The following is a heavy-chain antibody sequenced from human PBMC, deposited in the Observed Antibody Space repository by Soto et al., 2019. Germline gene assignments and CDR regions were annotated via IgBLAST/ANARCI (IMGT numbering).Heavy chain of an antibody. CDR1: GFTFSSYA. J-gene: IGHJ5*02. CDR2: ISGSGGST. CDR3: AKLDCTNGVCYHPRNANWFDP. V-gene: IGHV3-23*01. D-gene: IGHD2-8*01. Sequence: PGGSLRLSCAASGFTFSSYAMSWVRQAPGKGLEWVSAISGSGGSTYYADSVKGRFTISRDNSKNTLYLQMNSLRAEDTAVYYCAKLDCTNGVCYHPRNANWFDPWGQGTLVTVSP.